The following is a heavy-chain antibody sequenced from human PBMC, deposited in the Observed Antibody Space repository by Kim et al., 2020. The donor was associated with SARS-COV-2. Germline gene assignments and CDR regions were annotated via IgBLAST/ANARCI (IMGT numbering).Heavy chain of an antibody. CDR3: ARDSAPGAELFPNWFDP. CDR1: GGSISSYY. V-gene: IGHV4-59*13. D-gene: IGHD3-10*01. CDR2: IYYSGST. Sequence: SETLSLTCTVSGGSISSYYWSWIRQPPGKGLEWIGYIYYSGSTNYNPSLKSRVTISVDTSKNQFSLKLSSVTAADTAVYYCARDSAPGAELFPNWFDPWGQGTLVAVSS. J-gene: IGHJ5*02.